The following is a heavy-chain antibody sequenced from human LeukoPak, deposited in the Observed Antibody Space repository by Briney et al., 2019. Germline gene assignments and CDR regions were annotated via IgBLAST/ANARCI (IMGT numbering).Heavy chain of an antibody. CDR2: INPNSGGA. Sequence: ASVKVSCKASGYTFSGYYIHWVRQAPGQGLEWMGWINPNSGGANYAQKFQGRVTMTGDTSISTAYMELSGLRSDDTAVYYCARESCTGTSCYGSFDPWGQRTLVTVSS. CDR3: ARESCTGTSCYGSFDP. V-gene: IGHV1-2*02. CDR1: GYTFSGYY. D-gene: IGHD2-2*01. J-gene: IGHJ5*02.